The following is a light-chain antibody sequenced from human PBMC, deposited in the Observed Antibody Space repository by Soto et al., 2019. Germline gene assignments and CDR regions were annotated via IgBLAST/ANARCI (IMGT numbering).Light chain of an antibody. J-gene: IGLJ3*02. CDR2: SNN. V-gene: IGLV1-44*01. CDR3: AAWDDSLNGRV. CDR1: SSNIGSNT. Sequence: QSVLTQPPSASGTPGQRVTISCSGSSSNIGSNTVNWYQQLPGTAPKPPIYSNNQRPSGVPDRFAGSKSGTSASLAISGHQSEDEADYYCAAWDDSLNGRVFGGGTKLTVL.